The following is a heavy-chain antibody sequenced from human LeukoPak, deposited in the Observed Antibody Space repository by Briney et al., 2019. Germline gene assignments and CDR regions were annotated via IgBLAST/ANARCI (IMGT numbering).Heavy chain of an antibody. Sequence: GGSLRLSCAASGFTFSSYAMSWVRQAPGKGLEWVSAISGSSGSTYYADSVKGRFTISRDNSKNTLYLQMNSLRAEDTAVYYCAKAFMVRGVPHSLDYWGQGTLVTVSS. V-gene: IGHV3-23*01. J-gene: IGHJ4*02. CDR3: AKAFMVRGVPHSLDY. D-gene: IGHD3-10*01. CDR2: ISGSSGST. CDR1: GFTFSSYA.